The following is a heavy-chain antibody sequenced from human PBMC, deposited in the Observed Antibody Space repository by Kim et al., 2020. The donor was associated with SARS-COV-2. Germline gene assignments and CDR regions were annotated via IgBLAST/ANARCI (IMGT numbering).Heavy chain of an antibody. J-gene: IGHJ4*02. V-gene: IGHV3-30*18. CDR2: ISYDGSTE. D-gene: IGHD3-9*01. CDR1: GFTFSSYG. Sequence: GGSLRLSCAASGFTFSSYGMHWVRQAPGKGLEWVAIISYDGSTEYYGDSVKGRFTISRDNSKNTLYLQMNSLRAEDTAVYYCAKRGDHKTDWYYFDTWGQGSLGTVSS. CDR3: AKRGDHKTDWYYFDT.